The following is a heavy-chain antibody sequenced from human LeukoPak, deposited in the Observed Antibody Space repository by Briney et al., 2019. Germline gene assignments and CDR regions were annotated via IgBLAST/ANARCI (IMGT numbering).Heavy chain of an antibody. Sequence: PSETLSLTCAVSGYSISSGYYWGWIRQPPGKGLERIGSIYHSGSTYYNPSLKSRVTISVDTSKNQFSLKLSSVTAADTAVYYCARLPALDYFDYWGQGTLVTVSS. CDR3: ARLPALDYFDY. D-gene: IGHD2-15*01. J-gene: IGHJ4*02. CDR1: GYSISSGYY. CDR2: IYHSGST. V-gene: IGHV4-38-2*01.